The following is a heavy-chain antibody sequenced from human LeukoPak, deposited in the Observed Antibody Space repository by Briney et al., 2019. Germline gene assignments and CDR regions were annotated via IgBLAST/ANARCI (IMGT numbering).Heavy chain of an antibody. V-gene: IGHV4-59*01. CDR1: GGSISSYY. J-gene: IGHJ4*02. CDR2: IYYSGST. D-gene: IGHD6-13*01. Sequence: SETLSLTCTVSGGSISSYYWSWIRQPPGKGLEWIGYIYYSGSTNYNPSLKSRVTISVDTSKNQFSLKLSSVTAADTAVYYCARDYGAAGTGAIDYWGQGTLVTVSS. CDR3: ARDYGAAGTGAIDY.